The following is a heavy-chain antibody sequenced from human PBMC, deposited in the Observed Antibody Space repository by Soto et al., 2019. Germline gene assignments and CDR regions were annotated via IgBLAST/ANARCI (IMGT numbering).Heavy chain of an antibody. J-gene: IGHJ6*04. CDR2: IDNAGTDS. Sequence: EVQLVESGGGLVQPGGSLRLSCAASGFTLSGRSMHWVRQAPGKGLVWVSGIDNAGTDSTYADAVKGRFTSSRDNAKNMLYLQMNSLRVEDTAVYYCARGWFGPDAWGKWTTVTVSS. CDR1: GFTLSGRS. CDR3: ARGWFGPDA. D-gene: IGHD3-10*01. V-gene: IGHV3-74*01.